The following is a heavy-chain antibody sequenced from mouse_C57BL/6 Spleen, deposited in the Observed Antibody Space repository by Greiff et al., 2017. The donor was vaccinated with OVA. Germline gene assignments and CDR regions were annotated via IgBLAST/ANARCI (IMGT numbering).Heavy chain of an antibody. V-gene: IGHV1-15*01. CDR1: GYTFTDYE. J-gene: IGHJ2*01. D-gene: IGHD1-1*01. CDR3: TRDGGSSPYYFDY. Sequence: VQLQQSGAELVRPGASVTLSCKASGYTFTDYEMHWVKQTPVHGLEWIGAIDPETGGTASNQKFKGKAILTADKSSSTAYMELRSLTSEDSAVYYCTRDGGSSPYYFDYWGQGTTLTVSS. CDR2: IDPETGGT.